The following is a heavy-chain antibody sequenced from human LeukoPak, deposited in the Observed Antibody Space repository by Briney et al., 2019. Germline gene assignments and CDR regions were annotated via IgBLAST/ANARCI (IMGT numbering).Heavy chain of an antibody. CDR1: GFTFSSYS. V-gene: IGHV3-21*01. D-gene: IGHD6-19*01. J-gene: IGHJ4*02. CDR3: ARVRITDSSGWYGWGFDY. CDR2: ISSSSSYI. Sequence: PGGSLRLSCAASGFTFSSYSMNWVRQAPGEGLEWVSSISSSSSYIYYADSVKGRFTISRDNAKNSLYLQMNSLRAEDTAVYYCARVRITDSSGWYGWGFDYWGQGTLVTVSS.